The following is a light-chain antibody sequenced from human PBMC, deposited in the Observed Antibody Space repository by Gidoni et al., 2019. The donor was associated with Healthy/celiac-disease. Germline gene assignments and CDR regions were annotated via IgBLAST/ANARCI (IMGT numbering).Light chain of an antibody. CDR3: QQSYSTPFT. CDR1: QSISSY. Sequence: RVTITCRASQSISSYLNWYQQKPGKAPKLLIYAASSLQSGVPSRFSGSGSGTDFTLTISSLQPEDFATYYCQQSYSTPFTFGPGTKVDIK. J-gene: IGKJ3*01. V-gene: IGKV1-39*01. CDR2: AAS.